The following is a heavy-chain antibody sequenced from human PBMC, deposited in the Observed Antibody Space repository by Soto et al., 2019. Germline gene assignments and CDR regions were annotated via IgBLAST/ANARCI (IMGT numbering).Heavy chain of an antibody. CDR1: GYTFTSYY. Sequence: ASVKVSCKASGYTFTSYYMHWVRQAPGQGLEWMGWISAYNGNTDYAQKLQGRVTMTTDTSTSTAYMELSSLRSEDTAVYYCARLVPAAIRPNWFDPRGQGTLVTVSS. CDR3: ARLVPAAIRPNWFDP. CDR2: ISAYNGNT. J-gene: IGHJ5*02. D-gene: IGHD2-2*02. V-gene: IGHV1-18*04.